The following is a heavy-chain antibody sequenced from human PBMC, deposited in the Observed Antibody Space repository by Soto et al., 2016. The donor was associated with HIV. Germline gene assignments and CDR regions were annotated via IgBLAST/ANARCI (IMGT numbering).Heavy chain of an antibody. CDR3: VRNDGVIVVVITDXNYGMDV. Sequence: VQLVESGGGVVQPGRSLRLSCAASGFTFSSYAMHWVRQAPGKGLEWVAVISKDGSNKYYADSVKGRFTISRDNSKNTLYLQMNSLRAEDTAVYYCVRNDGVIVVVITDXNYGMDVLGPKGPRSPSPQ. J-gene: IGHJ6*04. V-gene: IGHV3-30*04. D-gene: IGHD3-22*01. CDR1: GFTFSSYA. CDR2: ISKDGSNK.